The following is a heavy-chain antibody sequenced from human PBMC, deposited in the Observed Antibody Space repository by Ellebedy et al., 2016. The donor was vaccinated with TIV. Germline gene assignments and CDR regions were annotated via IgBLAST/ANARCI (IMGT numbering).Heavy chain of an antibody. Sequence: GESLKISCAASGFTFSNAWMNWVRQAPGKGLEWVSAISGSGGSTYYADSVKGRFTISRDNSKNTLYLQMNSLRAEDTAVYYCAKLKGGIQYYFDYWGQGTLVTVSS. CDR1: GFTFSNAW. J-gene: IGHJ4*02. D-gene: IGHD2-15*01. CDR3: AKLKGGIQYYFDY. V-gene: IGHV3-23*01. CDR2: ISGSGGST.